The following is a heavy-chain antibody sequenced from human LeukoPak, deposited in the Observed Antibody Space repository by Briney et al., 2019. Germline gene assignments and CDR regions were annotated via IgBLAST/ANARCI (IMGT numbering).Heavy chain of an antibody. CDR3: AETARQNWFDP. CDR1: GFTFSSYS. D-gene: IGHD6-6*01. Sequence: KAGGSLRLSCAASGFTFSSYSMNWVRQAPGKGLEWVSSISSSSYIYYADSVKGRFTISRDNAKNSLYLQMNSLRAEDTAVYCCAETARQNWFDPWGQGTLVTVSS. J-gene: IGHJ5*02. V-gene: IGHV3-21*01. CDR2: ISSSSYI.